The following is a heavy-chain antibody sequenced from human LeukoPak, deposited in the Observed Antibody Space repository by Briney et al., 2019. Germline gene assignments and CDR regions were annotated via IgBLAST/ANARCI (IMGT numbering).Heavy chain of an antibody. D-gene: IGHD3-10*01. CDR2: ISSSSSYI. V-gene: IGHV3-21*04. CDR1: GFTFSSYS. CDR3: AKPTYYYGSGSYYSFYYGMDV. Sequence: GGSLRLSCAASGFTFSSYSMNWVRQAPGKGLEWVSSISSSSSYIYYADSVKGRFTISRDNAKNSLYLQMNSLRAEDTAVYYCAKPTYYYGSGSYYSFYYGMDVWGQGTTVTVSS. J-gene: IGHJ6*02.